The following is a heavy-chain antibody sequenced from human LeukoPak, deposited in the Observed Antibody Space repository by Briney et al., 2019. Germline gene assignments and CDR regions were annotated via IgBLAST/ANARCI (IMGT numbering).Heavy chain of an antibody. CDR3: ARGEVVPAASYGTDV. V-gene: IGHV4-61*02. CDR2: IYTSGST. D-gene: IGHD2-2*01. Sequence: PSETLSLTCTVSGGSISSGSYYWSWIRQPAGKGLEWIGRIYTSGSTNYNPSLKSRVTISVDTSKNQFSLKLSSVTAADTAVYYCARGEVVPAASYGTDVWGQGTTVTVSS. CDR1: GGSISSGSYY. J-gene: IGHJ6*02.